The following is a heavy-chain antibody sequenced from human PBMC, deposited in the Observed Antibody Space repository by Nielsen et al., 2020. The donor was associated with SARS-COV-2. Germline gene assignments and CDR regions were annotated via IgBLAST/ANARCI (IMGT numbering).Heavy chain of an antibody. CDR3: ATADSSGWFNYGMDV. Sequence: GGSLRLSCVASGFTLSKYWMSWVRQAPGKGPEWVANIKQDGSEKYYVDSVKGRFAISRDNSKNTLYLQMNSLRAEDTAVYYCATADSSGWFNYGMDVWGQGTTVTVSS. D-gene: IGHD6-19*01. CDR1: GFTLSKYW. V-gene: IGHV3-7*01. J-gene: IGHJ6*02. CDR2: IKQDGSEK.